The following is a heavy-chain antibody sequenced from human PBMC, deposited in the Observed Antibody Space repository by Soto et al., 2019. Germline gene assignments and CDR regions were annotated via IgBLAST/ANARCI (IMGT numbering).Heavy chain of an antibody. CDR2: NEHCGSP. D-gene: IGHD3-16*01. V-gene: IGHV4-4*02. J-gene: IGHJ3*01. CDR1: SGSIFTPNW. CDR3: ARKPDVATAKVGGGYVFDV. Sequence: QVQLQESGPGLVDPSGTLSPTSPASSGSIFTPNWWRWVPRSPGRGLRWIGANEHCGSPKNNPSLKSRVSISIDKAKDRFFLNLTSVTAADTAVYYCARKPDVATAKVGGGYVFDVWGQGTMVTVSS.